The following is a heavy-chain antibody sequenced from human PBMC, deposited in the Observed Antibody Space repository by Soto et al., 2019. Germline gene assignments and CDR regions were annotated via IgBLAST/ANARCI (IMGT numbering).Heavy chain of an antibody. J-gene: IGHJ5*02. CDR2: IYYSGST. D-gene: IGHD2-2*01. CDR1: GGSISSYY. Sequence: SETLSLTCTVSGGSISSYYWSWIRQPPGKGLEWIGYIYYSGSTNYNPSLKSRVTISVDTSKNQFSLKLSSVTAADTAVYYCAREYCSSTSCRIDPWGQGTLVTVSS. CDR3: AREYCSSTSCRIDP. V-gene: IGHV4-59*01.